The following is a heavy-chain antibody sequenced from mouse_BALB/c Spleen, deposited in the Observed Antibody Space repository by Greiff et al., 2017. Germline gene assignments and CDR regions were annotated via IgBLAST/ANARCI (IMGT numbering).Heavy chain of an antibody. CDR2: ISYDGSN. D-gene: IGHD4-1*01. J-gene: IGHJ2*01. Sequence: EVKLVESGPGLVKPSQSLSLTCSVTGYSITSGYYWNWIRQFPGNKLEWMGYISYDGSNNYNPSLKNRISITRDTSKNQFFLKLNSVTTEDTATYYCARVELTGTFDYWGQGTTLTVSS. CDR1: GYSITSGYY. V-gene: IGHV3-6*02. CDR3: ARVELTGTFDY.